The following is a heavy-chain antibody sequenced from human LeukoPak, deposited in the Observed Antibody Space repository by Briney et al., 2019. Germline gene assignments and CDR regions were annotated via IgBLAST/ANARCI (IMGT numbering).Heavy chain of an antibody. D-gene: IGHD3/OR15-3a*01. J-gene: IGHJ4*02. CDR2: ISSKSGYI. V-gene: IGHV3-21*01. Sequence: PGGSLRPSCVASGFTFDTYTMNWVRQAPGKGLEWVSSISSKSGYIHYADSVKGRFIISRDNAKNSLSLQMNSLRAEDTAVYYCARVRTAYYPDYWGQGTLVTVSS. CDR3: ARVRTAYYPDY. CDR1: GFTFDTYT.